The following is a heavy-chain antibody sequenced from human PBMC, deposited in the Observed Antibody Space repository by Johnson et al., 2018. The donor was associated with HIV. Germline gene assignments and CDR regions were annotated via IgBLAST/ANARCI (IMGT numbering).Heavy chain of an antibody. Sequence: QVQLVESGGRLVQPGGSLRLSCSASGFTFSSYAMYWVRQAPGKGLEWVAVVWYDGRNKHYADSVKGRFTISRDNSINTVYLQMNSLRAEDTAVYYCAKGLGSYYEAFDIWGQGTMVTVSS. V-gene: IGHV3-33*07. CDR3: AKGLGSYYEAFDI. J-gene: IGHJ3*02. CDR1: GFTFSSYA. D-gene: IGHD1-26*01. CDR2: VWYDGRNK.